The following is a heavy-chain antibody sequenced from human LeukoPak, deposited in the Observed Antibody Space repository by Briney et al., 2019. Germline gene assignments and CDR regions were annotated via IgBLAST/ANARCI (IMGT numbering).Heavy chain of an antibody. V-gene: IGHV4-59*08. CDR3: ARTLIAAAGTGPLFDY. CDR1: GGSISSYY. D-gene: IGHD6-13*01. J-gene: IGHJ4*02. Sequence: SETLSLTCTISGGSISSYYWSWIRQPPGKGLEWIGYINYRGSTNYNLSLKSRVSISVDTSKNQFSLKLSSVTAADTAVYYCARTLIAAAGTGPLFDYWGQGTLVTVSS. CDR2: INYRGST.